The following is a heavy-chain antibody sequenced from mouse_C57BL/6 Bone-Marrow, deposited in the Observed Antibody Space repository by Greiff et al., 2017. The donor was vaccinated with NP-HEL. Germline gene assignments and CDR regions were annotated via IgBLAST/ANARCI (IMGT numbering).Heavy chain of an antibody. CDR1: GYTFTDYY. J-gene: IGHJ1*03. Sequence: EVQLQQSGPVLVKPGASVKMSCKASGYTFTDYYMNWVKQSHGKSLEWIGVINPYNGGTSYNQKFKGKATLTVDKSSSPAYMELNSLTSEDSADYYCATYYYGSSRGYFDVWGTGTTLTVSS. V-gene: IGHV1-19*01. D-gene: IGHD1-1*01. CDR3: ATYYYGSSRGYFDV. CDR2: INPYNGGT.